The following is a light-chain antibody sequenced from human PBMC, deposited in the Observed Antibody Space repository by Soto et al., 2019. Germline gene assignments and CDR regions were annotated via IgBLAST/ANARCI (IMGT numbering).Light chain of an antibody. J-gene: IGKJ1*01. CDR1: QSLGSD. CDR2: GAS. V-gene: IGKV3-15*01. Sequence: EIVMTQSPCTLSLSPGDTATLTCRASQSLGSDLAWYQQKPGQAPRLLIFGASARPTGIPARISGSGSGTEFTLTISSLRSEDFAVYFCQQYYNWPRTFGQGTKVDI. CDR3: QQYYNWPRT.